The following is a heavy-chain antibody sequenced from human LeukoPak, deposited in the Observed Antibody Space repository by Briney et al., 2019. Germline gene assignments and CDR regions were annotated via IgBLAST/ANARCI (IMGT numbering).Heavy chain of an antibody. CDR3: AREGDSSGWYYFDY. Sequence: PGGSLRLSCAASGFTFSSYSMNWVRQAPGKGLEWVSSISSSSSYIYYADSVKGRFTISRDNAKNSLYLQMNSLRAEDTAVYYCAREGDSSGWYYFDYWGQGILVTVSS. V-gene: IGHV3-21*01. J-gene: IGHJ4*02. CDR2: ISSSSSYI. CDR1: GFTFSSYS. D-gene: IGHD6-19*01.